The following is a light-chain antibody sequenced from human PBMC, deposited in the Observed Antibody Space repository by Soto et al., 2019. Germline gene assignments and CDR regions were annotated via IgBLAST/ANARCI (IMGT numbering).Light chain of an antibody. CDR2: NNN. CDR1: SSNIGRNT. J-gene: IGLJ1*01. Sequence: QSVLTQSPSASGTPGQRVTISCSGSSSNIGRNTVNWYQQLPGMAPKLLIYNNNQRPSGVPDRFSGSKSGTSASLAISGLQSEDEADYYCAAWDDSLNGYVFGTGTKVTVL. V-gene: IGLV1-44*01. CDR3: AAWDDSLNGYV.